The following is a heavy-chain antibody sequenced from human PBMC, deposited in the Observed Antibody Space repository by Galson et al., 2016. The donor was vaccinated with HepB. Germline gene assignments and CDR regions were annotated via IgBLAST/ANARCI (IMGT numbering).Heavy chain of an antibody. CDR3: ARWQASDVLTGYYVGTYYYYYDMDV. D-gene: IGHD3-9*01. Sequence: SLRLSCAASGFTFSNYGMYWVRQAPGKGLEWVAVIWYDGSDKYYADSVKGRFTISRDNSKNTLYLQMNSLRADDTAVYFCARWQASDVLTGYYVGTYYYYYDMDVWGQGTTVTVSS. CDR1: GFTFSNYG. V-gene: IGHV3-33*07. CDR2: IWYDGSDK. J-gene: IGHJ6*02.